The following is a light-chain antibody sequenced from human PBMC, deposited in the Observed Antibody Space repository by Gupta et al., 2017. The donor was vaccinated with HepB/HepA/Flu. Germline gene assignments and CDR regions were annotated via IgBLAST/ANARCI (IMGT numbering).Light chain of an antibody. J-gene: IGKJ2*04. CDR3: QRYERPTRS. V-gene: IGKV4-1*01. Sequence: DIVITQSPDSLAVSLGERATINCKSSQSILYNSDNKNYLAWYQQKSGQPPKLIISWASTRESGVPDRFSGRGSGTDFTLTISILHAEDVTVYYCQRYERPTRSFGRGTKMEIK. CDR1: QSILYNSDNKNY. CDR2: WAS.